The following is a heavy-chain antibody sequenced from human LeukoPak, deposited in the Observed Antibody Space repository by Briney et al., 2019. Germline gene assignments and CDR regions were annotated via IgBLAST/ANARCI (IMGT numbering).Heavy chain of an antibody. J-gene: IGHJ1*01. CDR3: ARHGSTSSDDYFQH. CDR2: IYHSGST. D-gene: IGHD2/OR15-2a*01. CDR1: GGSISSSNW. V-gene: IGHV4-4*02. Sequence: SETLSLTCAVSGGSISSSNWWSWVRQPPGEGLEWIGEIYHSGSTNYNPSLKSRVTISVDKSKNQFSLKLSSVTAADTAVYYCARHGSTSSDDYFQHWGQGTLVTVSS.